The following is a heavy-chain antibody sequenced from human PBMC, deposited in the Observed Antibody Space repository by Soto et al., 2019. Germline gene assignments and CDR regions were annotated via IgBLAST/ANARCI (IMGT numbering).Heavy chain of an antibody. J-gene: IGHJ4*02. CDR3: AKGGYPFAYE. D-gene: IGHD5-18*01. V-gene: IGHV3-23*01. CDR2: ISPSASDT. Sequence: EVPLLESGGDLVQPGGSLRLSCAASGFSFSTSSMAWVRQPPGKGLEWVSAISPSASDTLYADSVKGRFTIFRDNSKTTLFLQMPSLRAEGTAVYYCAKGGYPFAYEWGQGTLVTVSS. CDR1: GFSFSTSS.